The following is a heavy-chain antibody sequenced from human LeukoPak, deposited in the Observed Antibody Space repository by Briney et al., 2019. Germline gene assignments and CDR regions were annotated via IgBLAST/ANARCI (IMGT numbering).Heavy chain of an antibody. J-gene: IGHJ4*02. Sequence: ASVKVSCKASGGTFSSYAISWVRQAPGQGLEWMGGIIPIFGTANYAQKFQGRGTITTDEATSTTYTELSSLRSEDTAVYYCARGLLRFSWLDFDYWGQGTLVTVSS. D-gene: IGHD3-3*01. CDR1: GGTFSSYA. V-gene: IGHV1-69*05. CDR3: ARGLLRFSWLDFDY. CDR2: IIPIFGTA.